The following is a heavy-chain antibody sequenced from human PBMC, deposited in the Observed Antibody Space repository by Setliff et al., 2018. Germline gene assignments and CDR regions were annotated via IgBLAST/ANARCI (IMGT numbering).Heavy chain of an antibody. D-gene: IGHD2-15*01. J-gene: IGHJ4*02. Sequence: ASVKVSCKTSGFSFSTFGFSWVRQAPGQGLEWMGWISPYSGETNYAQKFQDRLSMTADTSSKTTYMELRSLTSDDTAVYFCTRSRAPRVVLAADFDLWGQGTLVTVSS. CDR1: GFSFSTFG. CDR3: TRSRAPRVVLAADFDL. V-gene: IGHV1-18*01. CDR2: ISPYSGET.